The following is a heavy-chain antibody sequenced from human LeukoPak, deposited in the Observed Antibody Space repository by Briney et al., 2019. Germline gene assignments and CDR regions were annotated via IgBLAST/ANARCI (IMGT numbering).Heavy chain of an antibody. Sequence: GGSLRLSCAASGFTFSSYWMHWVRQAPGKGLVWVSRVNSDGSSTSYADSVKGRFTISRDNAKNTLYLQMNSLRAEDTAVYYCARGTDYGGNPFDYWGQGTLVTVSS. CDR2: VNSDGSST. V-gene: IGHV3-74*01. CDR1: GFTFSSYW. CDR3: ARGTDYGGNPFDY. J-gene: IGHJ4*02. D-gene: IGHD4-23*01.